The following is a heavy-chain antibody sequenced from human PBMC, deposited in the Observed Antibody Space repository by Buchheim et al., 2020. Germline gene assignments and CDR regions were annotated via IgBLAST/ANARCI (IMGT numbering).Heavy chain of an antibody. J-gene: IGHJ6*02. Sequence: QVQLVESGGGVVQPGRSLRLSCAASGFTFSSYGMHWVRQAPGKGLEWVAVIWYDGSNKYYADSVKGRFTISRDNSKNTLYLQMNSLRAEDTAVYYCAREGHVVPAAIEHLLFPGYGMDVWGQGTT. D-gene: IGHD2-2*02. CDR3: AREGHVVPAAIEHLLFPGYGMDV. CDR1: GFTFSSYG. CDR2: IWYDGSNK. V-gene: IGHV3-33*01.